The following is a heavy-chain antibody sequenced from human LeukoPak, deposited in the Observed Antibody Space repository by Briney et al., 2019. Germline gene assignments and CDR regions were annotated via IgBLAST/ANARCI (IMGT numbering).Heavy chain of an antibody. D-gene: IGHD6-13*01. V-gene: IGHV4-34*01. J-gene: IGHJ4*02. CDR1: GGSFSGYY. Sequence: SETLSLTCAVYGGSFSGYYWSWIRQPPGKGLEWIGGINHSGSTNYNPSLKSRVTISVDTSKNQFSLKLSSVTAADTAVYYCARGKARAGKRVERAPFDYWGQGTLVTVSS. CDR2: INHSGST. CDR3: ARGKARAGKRVERAPFDY.